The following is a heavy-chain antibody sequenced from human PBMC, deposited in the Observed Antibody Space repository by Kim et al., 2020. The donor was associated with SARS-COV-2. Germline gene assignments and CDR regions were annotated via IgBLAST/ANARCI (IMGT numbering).Heavy chain of an antibody. J-gene: IGHJ4*01. CDR3: TTAPNAAYDFMFVY. CDR2: VYHSGST. V-gene: IGHV4-4*02. Sequence: SETLSLTCVVSGRAINSGNWMSLVRQPRGKGLESIVVVYHSGSTNYILSLEFRLTMSIDKSKNPIYLNVSFLTPADTAVYSCTTAPNAAYDFMFVYW. CDR1: GRAINSGNW. D-gene: IGHD3-3*01.